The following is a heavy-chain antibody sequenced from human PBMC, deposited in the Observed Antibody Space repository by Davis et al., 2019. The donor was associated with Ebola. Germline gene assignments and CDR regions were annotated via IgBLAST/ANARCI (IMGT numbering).Heavy chain of an antibody. CDR2: TYYNSKWYS. CDR1: GDGVSINSAG. J-gene: IGHJ3*02. D-gene: IGHD3-3*01. V-gene: IGHV6-1*01. Sequence: HSQTLSLTCAISGDGVSINSAGWNWIRQSPSRGLEWLGRTYYNSKWYSDYALSVKSRITINPDTSKNQFSLQLNSVTPEDTAVYYCARGFLRDGFDIWGQGTMIIVSS. CDR3: ARGFLRDGFDI.